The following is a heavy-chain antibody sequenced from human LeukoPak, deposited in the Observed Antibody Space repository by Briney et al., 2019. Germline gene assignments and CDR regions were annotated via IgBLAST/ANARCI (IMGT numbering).Heavy chain of an antibody. CDR1: GGSISTYY. CDR2: IYYSGST. V-gene: IGHV4-59*01. J-gene: IGHJ4*02. Sequence: SETLSLTCTVSGGSISTYYLSWIRQPPGKGLEWIGYIYYSGSTNYNPSLKSRVTISVDTSKDQFSLKLSSVTAADKAVYYCARDRRGESFDYWGQGTLVTVSS. D-gene: IGHD3-10*01. CDR3: ARDRRGESFDY.